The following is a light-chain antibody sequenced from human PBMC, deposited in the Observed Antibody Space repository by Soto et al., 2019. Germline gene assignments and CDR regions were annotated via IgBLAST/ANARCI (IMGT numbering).Light chain of an antibody. J-gene: IGLJ2*01. CDR2: EVT. Sequence: QSALTQTPSASGSPGQSVTISCTGTISDIGAYDFVSWYQQFPGKAPTLILYEVTKRPSGVPDRFSGSKSGNTASLTVSGLQTEDEADYYCSSYAGSNKMLFGGGTKVTVL. CDR1: ISDIGAYDF. CDR3: SSYAGSNKML. V-gene: IGLV2-8*01.